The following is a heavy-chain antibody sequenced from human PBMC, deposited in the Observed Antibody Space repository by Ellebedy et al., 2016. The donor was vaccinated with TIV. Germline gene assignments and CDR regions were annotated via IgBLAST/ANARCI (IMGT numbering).Heavy chain of an antibody. Sequence: SETLSLTCSVSGGSISSFYWSWIRQPPGKGPEWIGYIYYSGSTNYNPSLKSRVTMSVDTSKNQFSLNLSSVTAADTAVYYCARGVIGSTGWRSHDYWGQGALVTVSS. CDR2: IYYSGST. V-gene: IGHV4-59*08. CDR3: ARGVIGSTGWRSHDY. J-gene: IGHJ4*02. D-gene: IGHD6-19*01. CDR1: GGSISSFY.